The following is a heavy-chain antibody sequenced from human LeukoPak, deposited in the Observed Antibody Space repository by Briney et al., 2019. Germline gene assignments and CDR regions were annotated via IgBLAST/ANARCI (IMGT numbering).Heavy chain of an antibody. V-gene: IGHV1-8*01. CDR1: GYTFTSYD. Sequence: ASVKVSCKASGYTFTSYDINWVRQATGQGLEWMGWMNPNSGNTGYAQKFQGRVTMTRNTSISTAYMELSSLRSDDTAVYYCARVGSGSYLTDYWGQGTLVTVSS. CDR2: MNPNSGNT. CDR3: ARVGSGSYLTDY. J-gene: IGHJ4*02. D-gene: IGHD1-26*01.